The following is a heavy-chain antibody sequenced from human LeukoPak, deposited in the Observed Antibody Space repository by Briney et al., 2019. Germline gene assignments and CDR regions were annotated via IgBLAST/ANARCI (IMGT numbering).Heavy chain of an antibody. CDR3: ARDFSIAVAVDFDY. D-gene: IGHD6-19*01. Sequence: GGSLRLSCAASGCTFSSYSMNWVRQAPGKGLEWVSSISSSSSYIYYADSVKGRFTISRDNAKNSLYLQMNSLRAEDTAVYYCARDFSIAVAVDFDYWGQGTLVTVSS. CDR1: GCTFSSYS. V-gene: IGHV3-21*01. CDR2: ISSSSSYI. J-gene: IGHJ4*02.